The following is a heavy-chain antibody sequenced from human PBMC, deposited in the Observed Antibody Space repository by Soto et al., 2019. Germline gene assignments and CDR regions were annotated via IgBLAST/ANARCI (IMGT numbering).Heavy chain of an antibody. CDR1: GFTFSNAW. Sequence: GGSLRLSCAASGFTFSNAWMNWVRQAPGKGLEWVGRIKSKTDGGTTDYAAPVKGRFTISRDDSKNTLYLQMNSLKTEDTAVYYCTTDGDELTYYDILTGNYYYYGMDVWGQGTTVTVSS. V-gene: IGHV3-15*07. D-gene: IGHD3-9*01. CDR2: IKSKTDGGTT. J-gene: IGHJ6*02. CDR3: TTDGDELTYYDILTGNYYYYGMDV.